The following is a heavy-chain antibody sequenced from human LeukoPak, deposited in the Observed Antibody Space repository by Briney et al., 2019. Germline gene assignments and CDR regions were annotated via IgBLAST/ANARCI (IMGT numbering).Heavy chain of an antibody. D-gene: IGHD2-8*01. Sequence: GGSLRLSCAASGFTFNNYAMSWVRQAPGKGLEWVSAISGSGGTTYYADSVKGRFTISRDNSKNTLYLQMNSLRAEDTAVYYCAKDLGCTNGVCYKALDYWGQGTLVTVSS. CDR1: GFTFNNYA. J-gene: IGHJ4*02. CDR3: AKDLGCTNGVCYKALDY. V-gene: IGHV3-23*01. CDR2: ISGSGGTT.